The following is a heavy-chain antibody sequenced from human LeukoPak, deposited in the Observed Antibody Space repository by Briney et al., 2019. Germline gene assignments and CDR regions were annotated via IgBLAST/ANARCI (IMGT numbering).Heavy chain of an antibody. V-gene: IGHV3-33*08. CDR3: ARGVMYYDSSGYLFGY. J-gene: IGHJ4*02. CDR2: IWCDGSNK. Sequence: PGGSLRLSCAASGFTFSSYGMHWVRQAPGKGLEWVAIIWCDGSNKYYADSVKGRFTISRDNSKNTLYLQTYSLRAEDTAVYYCARGVMYYDSSGYLFGYWGQGNLGTVS. CDR1: GFTFSSYG. D-gene: IGHD3-22*01.